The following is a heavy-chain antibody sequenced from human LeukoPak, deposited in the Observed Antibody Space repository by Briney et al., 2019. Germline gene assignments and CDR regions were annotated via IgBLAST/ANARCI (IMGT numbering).Heavy chain of an antibody. CDR1: GYTFTSYG. V-gene: IGHV1-18*01. CDR2: ISAYNGNT. D-gene: IGHD6-13*01. CDR3: ARDGYSSSWFWFDP. J-gene: IGHJ5*02. Sequence: RASVKVSCKASGYTFTSYGISWVRQAPGQGLEWMGWISAYNGNTNYAQKLQGGVTMTTDTSTSTAYMELRSLRSDDTAVYYCARDGYSSSWFWFDPWGQGTLVTVSS.